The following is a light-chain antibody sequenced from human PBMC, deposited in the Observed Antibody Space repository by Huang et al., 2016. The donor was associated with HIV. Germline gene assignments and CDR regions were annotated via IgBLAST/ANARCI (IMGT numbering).Light chain of an antibody. CDR2: TAS. J-gene: IGKJ3*01. Sequence: AIQMTQSPSSLSASTGDKITITCRASQDSSTFLAWYQQKPGKPPTLLIHTASLLQTGVPSRFNASGSGTDFTLTVTCLQSEDFASYYCQQYYSHTTFGPGTKV. V-gene: IGKV1-8*01. CDR1: QDSSTF. CDR3: QQYYSHTT.